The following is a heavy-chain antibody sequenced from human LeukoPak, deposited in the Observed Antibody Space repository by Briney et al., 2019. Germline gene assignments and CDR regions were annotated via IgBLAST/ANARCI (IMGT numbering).Heavy chain of an antibody. CDR3: ARTLRLGELWD. CDR1: GGPISNNFYY. D-gene: IGHD3-16*01. V-gene: IGHV4-39*01. J-gene: IGHJ4*02. Sequence: SETLSLTCTVSGGPISNNFYYWGWIRQPPGKGLEWIGSSYYSGSTFYNPALQRCVTVSIDTSNSQLSLSLTSVTAADTAVYYCARTLRLGELWDWGQGSLVTVSS. CDR2: SYYSGST.